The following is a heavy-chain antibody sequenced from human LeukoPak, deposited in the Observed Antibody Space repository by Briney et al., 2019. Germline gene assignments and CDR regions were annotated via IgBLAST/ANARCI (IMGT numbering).Heavy chain of an antibody. D-gene: IGHD1-26*01. CDR2: INPSGDTT. J-gene: IGHJ4*02. CDR3: ASRLQSGSPWYFDF. V-gene: IGHV1-46*01. Sequence: ASVKVSCKSSGTIYYVHWARQAPGQGLEWMGIINPSGDTTSYARRLQGRVTMTRDTSTSTVYMELSSLRSDDTAVYYCASRLQSGSPWYFDFWGQGTLVTVSS. CDR1: GTIYY.